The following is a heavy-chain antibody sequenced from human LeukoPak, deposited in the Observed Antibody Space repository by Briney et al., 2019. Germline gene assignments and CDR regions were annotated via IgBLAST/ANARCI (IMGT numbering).Heavy chain of an antibody. CDR3: ARDDAPRGGYCSSTSCYMVFDY. V-gene: IGHV3-30-3*01. D-gene: IGHD2-2*02. Sequence: GGSLRLSCAASGFTFSSYAMHWVRQAPGKGLEWVAVISYDGSNKYYADSVKGRFTISRDNSKNTLYLQTNSLRAEDTAVYYCARDDAPRGGYCSSTSCYMVFDYWGQGTLVTVSS. J-gene: IGHJ4*02. CDR1: GFTFSSYA. CDR2: ISYDGSNK.